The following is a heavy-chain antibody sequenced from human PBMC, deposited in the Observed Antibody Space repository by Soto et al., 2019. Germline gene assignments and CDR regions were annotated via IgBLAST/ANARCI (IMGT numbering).Heavy chain of an antibody. V-gene: IGHV3-23*01. J-gene: IGHJ6*03. CDR2: ISGSGGST. CDR1: GFTFSSYA. Sequence: GGSLRLSCAASGFTFSSYAMSWVRQAPGKGLEWVSAISGSGGSTYYADSVKGRFTISRDNSKNMLYLQMNSLRAEDTAVYYCAKGIHHCSGGSCYSHYYYMDVWGKGTTVTVSS. CDR3: AKGIHHCSGGSCYSHYYYMDV. D-gene: IGHD2-15*01.